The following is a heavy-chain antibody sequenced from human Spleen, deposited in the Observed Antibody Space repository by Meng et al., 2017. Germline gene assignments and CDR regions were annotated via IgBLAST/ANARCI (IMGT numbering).Heavy chain of an antibody. Sequence: SGPTLVKPTQTLTLTCTFSGFSLSTSRMRVTWIRQPPGKALEWLARIDWDDDKFYSTSLKTRLTISKDTSKNQVVLTMTNMDPVDTATYYCARTDTSGYYFDYWGQGTLVTVS. CDR3: ARTDTSGYYFDY. V-gene: IGHV2-70*04. CDR1: GFSLSTSRMR. J-gene: IGHJ4*02. D-gene: IGHD3-22*01. CDR2: IDWDDDK.